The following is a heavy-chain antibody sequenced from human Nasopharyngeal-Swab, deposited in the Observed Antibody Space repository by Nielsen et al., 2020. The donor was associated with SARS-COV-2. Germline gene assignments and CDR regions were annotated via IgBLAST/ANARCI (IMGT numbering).Heavy chain of an antibody. Sequence: GESLKISCEGSGYSLTNYLFGWVRQVHGKGLEWMSIIYPDDSDARYSLSLQGQVTISVYKSISTAYLQWSSLKASDTAMYYCPRLGPIESTDTTAAFDIWGQGTMVTVSS. CDR2: IYPDDSDA. V-gene: IGHV5-51*01. D-gene: IGHD6-13*01. J-gene: IGHJ3*02. CDR3: PRLGPIESTDTTAAFDI. CDR1: GYSLTNYL.